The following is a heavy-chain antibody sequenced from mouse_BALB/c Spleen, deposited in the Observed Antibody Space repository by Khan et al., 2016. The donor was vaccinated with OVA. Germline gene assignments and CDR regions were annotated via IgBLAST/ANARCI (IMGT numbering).Heavy chain of an antibody. D-gene: IGHD2-14*01. CDR2: INPSNGYT. J-gene: IGHJ3*01. CDR1: GYTFTSYT. Sequence: QIQLVQSGAELARPGASVKMSCKASGYTFTSYTIHWIKLRPGQGLEWIGYINPSNGYTNYNQKFRDKATLTADKSSTTAYMQLSSLTSDDSAVYNCVRDGAYHRNDDWFAYWGQGTLVTVSA. CDR3: VRDGAYHRNDDWFAY. V-gene: IGHV1-4*01.